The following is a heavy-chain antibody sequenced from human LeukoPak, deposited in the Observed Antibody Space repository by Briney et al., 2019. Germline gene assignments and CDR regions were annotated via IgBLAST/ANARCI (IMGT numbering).Heavy chain of an antibody. Sequence: SETLSLTCTVSGGSISSYYWSWIRQPPGKGLEWIGYIYYSGSTNYNPSLKSRATISVDTSKNQFSLKLSSVTAADTAVYYCARDRGTWGKYCSSTSSYFSWFDPWGQGTLVTVSS. J-gene: IGHJ5*02. D-gene: IGHD2-2*01. CDR1: GGSISSYY. CDR3: ARDRGTWGKYCSSTSSYFSWFDP. V-gene: IGHV4-59*01. CDR2: IYYSGST.